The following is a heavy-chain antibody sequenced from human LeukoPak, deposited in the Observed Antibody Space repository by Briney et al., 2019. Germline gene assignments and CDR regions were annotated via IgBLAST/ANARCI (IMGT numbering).Heavy chain of an antibody. D-gene: IGHD3-10*01. J-gene: IGHJ4*02. V-gene: IGHV4-4*03. CDR2: IYHSGST. CDR1: GGSISSSNW. CDR3: ARAPLWFGESIAYYFDY. Sequence: PPETLSLTCAVSGGSISSSNWWSWVRQPPGKGLEWIGEIYHSGSTNYNSSLKSRVTISVDKSKNQFSLKLSSVTAADTAVYYCARAPLWFGESIAYYFDYWGQGTLVTVSS.